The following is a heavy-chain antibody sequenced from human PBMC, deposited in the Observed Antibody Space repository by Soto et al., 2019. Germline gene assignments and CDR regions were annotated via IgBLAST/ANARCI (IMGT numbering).Heavy chain of an antibody. CDR2: IRSKANSYAT. Sequence: EVQLVESGGGLVQPGGSLKLSCAASGFTFSGSAMHWVRQASGKGLEWVGRIRSKANSYATAYAASVKGRFTISRDDSKNTAYLQMNSLKTEATAVYYCTRLSNSFGPDPSYYHYYYGMDVWGQGTTVTVSS. J-gene: IGHJ6*02. CDR3: TRLSNSFGPDPSYYHYYYGMDV. D-gene: IGHD3-10*01. CDR1: GFTFSGSA. V-gene: IGHV3-73*02.